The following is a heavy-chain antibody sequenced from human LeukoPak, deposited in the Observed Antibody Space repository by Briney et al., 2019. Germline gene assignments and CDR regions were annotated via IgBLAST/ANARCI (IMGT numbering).Heavy chain of an antibody. D-gene: IGHD2-2*01. Sequence: GGSLRLSCAASGNYWMHWVRQAPGKGLVWVSHINGDGSWTTYADSVKGRFTFSKDNAKNTVYLQMNSLRAEDTAVYYCVSFYETYWGRGTLVTVSS. CDR3: VSFYETY. CDR1: GNYW. CDR2: INGDGSWT. J-gene: IGHJ4*02. V-gene: IGHV3-74*01.